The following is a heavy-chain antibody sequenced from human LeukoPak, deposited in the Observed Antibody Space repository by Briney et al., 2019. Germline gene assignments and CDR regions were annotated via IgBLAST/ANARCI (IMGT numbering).Heavy chain of an antibody. CDR2: IYSGGST. CDR3: AREATMVRGVIPWGRYGMDV. CDR1: GFTFSDYY. J-gene: IGHJ6*02. Sequence: GGSLRLSCAASGFTFSDYYMSWIRQAPGKGLEWVSVIYSGGSTYYADSVKGRFTISRDNSKNTLYLQMNSLRAEDTAVYYCAREATMVRGVIPWGRYGMDVWGQGTTVTVSS. D-gene: IGHD3-10*01. V-gene: IGHV3-53*01.